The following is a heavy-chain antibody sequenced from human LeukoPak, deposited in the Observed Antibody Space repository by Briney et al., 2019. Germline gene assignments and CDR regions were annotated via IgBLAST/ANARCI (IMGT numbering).Heavy chain of an antibody. Sequence: ASVTVSFKASGYTFTSYGISWVRQAPGQGLEWMGWISAYNGNTNYAQKLQGRVTMTTDTSTSTAYMELRSLRSDDTAVYYCARDGMDTAMVPFDYWGQGTLVTVSS. CDR3: ARDGMDTAMVPFDY. CDR1: GYTFTSYG. D-gene: IGHD5-18*01. V-gene: IGHV1-18*04. J-gene: IGHJ4*02. CDR2: ISAYNGNT.